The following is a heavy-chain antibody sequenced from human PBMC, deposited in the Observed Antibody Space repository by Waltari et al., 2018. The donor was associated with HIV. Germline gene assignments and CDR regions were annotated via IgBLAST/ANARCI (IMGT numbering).Heavy chain of an antibody. V-gene: IGHV4-34*01. CDR1: GGSFSGYY. Sequence: QVQLQQWGAGLLKPSETLSLTCAVYGGSFSGYYWSWIRQPPGKGLEWIGEINHSGSTNYNPSLKSRVTISVDTSKNQFSLKLSSVTAADTAVYYCAREEGWQWLARRGHFDYWGQGTLVTVSS. J-gene: IGHJ4*02. D-gene: IGHD6-19*01. CDR3: AREEGWQWLARRGHFDY. CDR2: INHSGST.